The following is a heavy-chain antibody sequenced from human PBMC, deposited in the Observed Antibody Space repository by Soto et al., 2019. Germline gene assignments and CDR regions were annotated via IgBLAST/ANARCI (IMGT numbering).Heavy chain of an antibody. V-gene: IGHV1-8*01. J-gene: IGHJ4*02. D-gene: IGHD1-1*01. CDR2: MNPNTGNS. Sequence: QVQLVQSGAEVRKPGASVKVSCEASGYTFTSYDIYWVRQATGQGLEWMGWMNPNTGNSGYAQKCQGRVTMTSDTSIRTAHMELSSLRSEDTAVYYCAGRAETNGWNGFGADKYYFDFWGQGTLVTVSS. CDR3: AGRAETNGWNGFGADKYYFDF. CDR1: GYTFTSYD.